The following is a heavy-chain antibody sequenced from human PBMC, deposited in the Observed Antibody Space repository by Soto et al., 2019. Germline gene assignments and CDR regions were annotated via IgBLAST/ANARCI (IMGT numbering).Heavy chain of an antibody. CDR3: ATHFYCSGGSCYGIYFDY. Sequence: PGESPNISCTGSGYRFTSYWIGWVRQMPGKDLEWMGFIYLGDSDTRYQPSFQGQVTISADKSISTAYLQWSSLKAPDTAMYYCATHFYCSGGSCYGIYFDYWGQGTLVTVSS. CDR1: GYRFTSYW. D-gene: IGHD2-15*01. V-gene: IGHV5-51*01. J-gene: IGHJ4*02. CDR2: IYLGDSDT.